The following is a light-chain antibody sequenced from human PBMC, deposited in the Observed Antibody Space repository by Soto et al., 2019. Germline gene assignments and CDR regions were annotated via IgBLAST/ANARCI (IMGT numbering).Light chain of an antibody. CDR2: DAS. CDR3: QETNYYV. J-gene: IGKJ2*01. CDR1: RSINEW. Sequence: DIQLTQSPSTLSASVGDRVTITCRASRSINEWLAWYQKKPGKAPKLLIYDASNLESGVPSRVSGSGSGTEFTLTINSLQPDDLATYYCQETNYYVFGQGTQLEIK. V-gene: IGKV1-5*01.